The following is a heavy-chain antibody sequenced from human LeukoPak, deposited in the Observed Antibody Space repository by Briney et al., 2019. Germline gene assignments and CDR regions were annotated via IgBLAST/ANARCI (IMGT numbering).Heavy chain of an antibody. CDR1: GYSISSGYY. Sequence: SETLSLTCIVSGYSISSGYYWGWIRQPPGKGLEWIGSIYHSGSTYYNPSLKSRVTISVDTSKNQFSLKLSSVTAADTAVYYCARALGAWELRGYFDYWGQGTLVTVSS. CDR3: ARALGAWELRGYFDY. D-gene: IGHD1-26*01. CDR2: IYHSGST. J-gene: IGHJ4*02. V-gene: IGHV4-38-2*02.